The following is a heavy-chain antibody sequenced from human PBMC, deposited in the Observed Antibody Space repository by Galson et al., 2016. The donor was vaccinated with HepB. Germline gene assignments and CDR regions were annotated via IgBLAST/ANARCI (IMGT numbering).Heavy chain of an antibody. CDR1: GFSFNSYG. D-gene: IGHD6-19*01. CDR2: IWHDGSNK. V-gene: IGHV3-33*06. J-gene: IGHJ6*02. CDR3: AKDPSSGWYKYYHGMDV. Sequence: SLRLSCAASGFSFNSYGMHWVRQAPDKGLEWVAFIWHDGSNKYYADSVKGRFTISRDNSKKTLYLQMNSLRAEDTAVYHCAKDPSSGWYKYYHGMDVWGQGTTVTVSS.